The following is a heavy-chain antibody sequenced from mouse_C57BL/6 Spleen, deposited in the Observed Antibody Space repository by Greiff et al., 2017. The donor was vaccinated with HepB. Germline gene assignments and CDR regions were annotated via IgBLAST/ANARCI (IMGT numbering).Heavy chain of an antibody. D-gene: IGHD1-1*01. CDR3: TTLLRRYYFDY. Sequence: VQLQQSGAELVRPGASVKLSCTASGFNIKDDYMHWVKQRPEQGLEWIGWIDPENGDTEYASKFQGKATITADTSSNTAYLQLSSLTSEDTAVYYCTTLLRRYYFDYWGQGTTLTVSS. CDR1: GFNIKDDY. V-gene: IGHV14-4*01. CDR2: IDPENGDT. J-gene: IGHJ2*01.